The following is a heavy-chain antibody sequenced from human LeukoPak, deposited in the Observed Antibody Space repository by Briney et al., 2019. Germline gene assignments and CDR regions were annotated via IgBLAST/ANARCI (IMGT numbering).Heavy chain of an antibody. CDR1: GFTFSSYI. V-gene: IGHV3-48*04. Sequence: GGSLRLSCAASGFTFSSYIMNWVRQAPGKGLEWVSYISSSSSTIYYADSVKGRFTLSRDNAKNSLYLQMNSLRAEDTAVYYCAREHGGRLDYWGQGTLVTVSS. CDR2: ISSSSSTI. J-gene: IGHJ4*02. CDR3: AREHGGRLDY. D-gene: IGHD4-23*01.